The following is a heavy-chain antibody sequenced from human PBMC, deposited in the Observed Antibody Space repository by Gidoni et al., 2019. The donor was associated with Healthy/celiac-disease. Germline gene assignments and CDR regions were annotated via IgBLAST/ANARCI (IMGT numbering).Heavy chain of an antibody. D-gene: IGHD3-9*01. Sequence: EVQLVESGGGLVKPGGSLRLSCAASGFTFSSYSMNWVRQAPGKGLEWVSSISSSSSYIYYTDSVKGRFTISRDNAKNSLYLQMNSLRAEDTAVYYCARENFDYYYGMDVGGQGTTVTVSS. CDR2: ISSSSSYI. CDR1: GFTFSSYS. V-gene: IGHV3-21*01. J-gene: IGHJ6*02. CDR3: ARENFDYYYGMDV.